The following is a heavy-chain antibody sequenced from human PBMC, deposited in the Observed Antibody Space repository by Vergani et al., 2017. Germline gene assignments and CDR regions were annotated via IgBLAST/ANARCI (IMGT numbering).Heavy chain of an antibody. CDR3: AREVVGASPDY. V-gene: IGHV3-21*06. D-gene: IGHD1-26*01. J-gene: IGHJ4*02. Sequence: EVQLVESGGGLVKPGESLRLSCAASGFTFRSYNMNWLRQAPGKGLEWVSSMTTASTNIYYADSVAGRFTTSRDDAKSSLYLHLTSLRVEDTAIYYCAREVVGASPDYWGQGTLVAVSS. CDR1: GFTFRSYN. CDR2: MTTASTNI.